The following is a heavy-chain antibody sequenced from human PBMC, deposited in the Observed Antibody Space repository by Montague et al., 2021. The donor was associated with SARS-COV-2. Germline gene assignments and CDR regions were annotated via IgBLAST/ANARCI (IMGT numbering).Heavy chain of an antibody. V-gene: IGHV4-39*01. CDR2: IYYSGXT. J-gene: IGHJ5*02. CDR3: ARQEDILTGYYKPWFDP. CDR1: GGSISSSSYY. Sequence: SETLSLTCTVSGGSISSSSYYWGWIRQPPGKGLEWIGSIYYSGXTXYXXXXKXRVTISVDTSKNQFSLKLSSVTAADTAVYYCARQEDILTGYYKPWFDPWGQGTLVTVSS. D-gene: IGHD3-9*01.